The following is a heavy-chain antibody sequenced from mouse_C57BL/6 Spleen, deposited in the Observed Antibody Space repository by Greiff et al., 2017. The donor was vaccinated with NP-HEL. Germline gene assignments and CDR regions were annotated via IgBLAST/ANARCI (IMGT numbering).Heavy chain of an antibody. CDR2: IDPSDSYT. Sequence: QVQLQQPGAELVRPGTSVKLSCKASGYTFTSYWMHWVKQRPGQGLEWIGVIDPSDSYTNYNQKFKGKATLTVDTSSSTAYMQLSSLTSEDSAVYYCARRDCGSSFPDYWGQGTTLTVSS. J-gene: IGHJ2*01. V-gene: IGHV1-59*01. CDR3: ARRDCGSSFPDY. CDR1: GYTFTSYW. D-gene: IGHD1-1*01.